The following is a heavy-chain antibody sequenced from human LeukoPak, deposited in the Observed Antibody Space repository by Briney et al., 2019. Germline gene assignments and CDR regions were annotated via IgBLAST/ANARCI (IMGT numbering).Heavy chain of an antibody. V-gene: IGHV1-18*01. Sequence: ASVKVSCKASGYTFTSYGISWVRQAPGQGLEWMGWIGAYNGNTNYAQKLQGRVTMTTDTSTSTAYMELRSLRSDDTAVYYCARVDYDFWSGYTHEGDYWGQGTLVTVSS. CDR2: IGAYNGNT. D-gene: IGHD3-3*01. CDR3: ARVDYDFWSGYTHEGDY. J-gene: IGHJ4*02. CDR1: GYTFTSYG.